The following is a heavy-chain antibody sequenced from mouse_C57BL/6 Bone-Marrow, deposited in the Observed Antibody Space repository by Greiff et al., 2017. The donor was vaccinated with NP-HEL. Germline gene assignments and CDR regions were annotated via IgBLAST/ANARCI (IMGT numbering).Heavy chain of an antibody. D-gene: IGHD1-1*01. CDR1: GYTFTNYW. V-gene: IGHV1-63*01. CDR2: IYPGGGYT. J-gene: IGHJ2*01. Sequence: QVQLQQSGAELVRPGTSVKVSCKASGYTFTNYWIGWAKQRPGHGLEWIGDIYPGGGYTNYNEKFKGKATLTADKSSSTAYMQFSSLTSEDSAIYYCARGYYGPYYFDYWGQGTTLTVSS. CDR3: ARGYYGPYYFDY.